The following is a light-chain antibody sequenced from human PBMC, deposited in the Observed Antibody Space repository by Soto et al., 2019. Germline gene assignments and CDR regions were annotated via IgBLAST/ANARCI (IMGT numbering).Light chain of an antibody. Sequence: EIVLTQSPGTLSLSPGERATLSCRASQTVSSSYLAWYQQKPGQAPRLLIYGAFSRATGIPDSFSGSGSGKAVVLSISRLETGEFAVSYCQQYDSAPYTFGQGTNLELK. J-gene: IGKJ2*01. CDR1: QTVSSSY. CDR3: QQYDSAPYT. V-gene: IGKV3-20*01. CDR2: GAF.